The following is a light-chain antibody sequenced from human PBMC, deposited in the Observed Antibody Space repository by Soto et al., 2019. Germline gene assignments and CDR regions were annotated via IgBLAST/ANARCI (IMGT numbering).Light chain of an antibody. Sequence: QSVLMQSPSVSAAPGQKVTISCSGSSSNIGNNYVSWYQHLPGTAPKLLIYDNNNRPSGIPDRFSGSKSGTSATLGITGLQTGDEADYYCGTWDSSLSAVVFGGGTKLTVL. CDR3: GTWDSSLSAVV. CDR1: SSNIGNNY. J-gene: IGLJ2*01. V-gene: IGLV1-51*01. CDR2: DNN.